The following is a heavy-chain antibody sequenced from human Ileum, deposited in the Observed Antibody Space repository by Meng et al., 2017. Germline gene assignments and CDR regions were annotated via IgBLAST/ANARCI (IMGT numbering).Heavy chain of an antibody. J-gene: IGHJ4*02. V-gene: IGHV1-18*01. D-gene: IGHD1-26*01. CDR2: ISAYSGNT. CDR1: GYIFTRYG. CDR3: ARDMVGTTLGDY. Sequence: QVQLVQSGAEVKKPGASVKVSCKASGYIFTRYGIGWVRQAPGQGLEWMGWISAYSGNTKYAQKLQGRVTMTTDTSTSTAYMELRNLRSDDTAVYYCARDMVGTTLGDYWGQGTLVTVSS.